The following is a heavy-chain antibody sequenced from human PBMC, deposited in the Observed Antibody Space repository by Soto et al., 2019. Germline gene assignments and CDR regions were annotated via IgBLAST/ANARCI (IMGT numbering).Heavy chain of an antibody. Sequence: QLHLQESGPGLVKPSETLSLTCNVSGASVSSDFYYWGWIRQSPGKTLEWIGSLFYTGSSYYSPSLQSRVTISSDTSKNQFSLRLSSVTAADTAVYYCASGVKLVTATDAFDVWGQGTMVTVSS. CDR2: LFYTGSS. CDR1: GASVSSDFYY. V-gene: IGHV4-39*01. CDR3: ASGVKLVTATDAFDV. J-gene: IGHJ3*01. D-gene: IGHD2-21*02.